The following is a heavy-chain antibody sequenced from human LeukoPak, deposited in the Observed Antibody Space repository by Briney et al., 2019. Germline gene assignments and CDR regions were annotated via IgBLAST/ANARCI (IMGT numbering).Heavy chain of an antibody. CDR3: ARGGGYDFWSGYRHFYGMDV. CDR1: GGSFSGYY. J-gene: IGHJ6*02. D-gene: IGHD3-3*01. CDR2: INHSGST. V-gene: IGHV4-34*01. Sequence: SETLSLTCAVYGGSFSGYYWSWIRQPPGKGLEWIGEINHSGSTNYNPSLKSRATISVDTSKNQFSLKLSSVTAADTAVYYCARGGGYDFWSGYRHFYGMDVWGQGTTVTVSS.